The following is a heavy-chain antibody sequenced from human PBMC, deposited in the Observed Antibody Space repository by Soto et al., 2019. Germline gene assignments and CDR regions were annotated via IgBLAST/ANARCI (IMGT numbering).Heavy chain of an antibody. V-gene: IGHV1-18*01. CDR1: GYTFTSYG. D-gene: IGHD1-26*01. Sequence: QVQLVQSGAEVKKPGASVKVSCKASGYTFTSYGISWVRQAPGQGLEWMGRISAYNGNTNYAQKLQGRVTMTTDTSTSTAYVELRSLRSDDTAVYSCARVVGALGHGFDPWGQGTLVTVSS. J-gene: IGHJ5*02. CDR2: ISAYNGNT. CDR3: ARVVGALGHGFDP.